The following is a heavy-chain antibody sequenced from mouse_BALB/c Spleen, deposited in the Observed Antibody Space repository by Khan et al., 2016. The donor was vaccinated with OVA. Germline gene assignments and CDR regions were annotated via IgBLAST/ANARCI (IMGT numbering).Heavy chain of an antibody. CDR3: ARPPYYSYTLDY. V-gene: IGHV9-3-1*01. CDR2: INTYTGEP. J-gene: IGHJ4*01. CDR1: GYTFTNYG. Sequence: QVQLKQSGPELKKPGETVKISCKASGYTFTNYGMNWVKQSPGKALKWMGWINTYTGEPTYADDFKGRFAFSLETSASSVYLQINNLKNEDTATYFCARPPYYSYTLDYWGQGTSVTVSS. D-gene: IGHD2-10*01.